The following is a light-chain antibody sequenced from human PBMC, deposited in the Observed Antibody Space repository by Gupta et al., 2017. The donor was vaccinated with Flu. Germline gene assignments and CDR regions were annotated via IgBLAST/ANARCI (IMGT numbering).Light chain of an antibody. Sequence: QSVLTQPPSSSGPTGQRVPIACSGSNSNIGTYTVNWYQQLPGAAPKLLIYNNDQRPSGVPDRFSGSKSGASASLAISGLQSEDEADYYCAAWDDSLNVVFGGGTKLTVL. J-gene: IGLJ3*02. V-gene: IGLV1-44*01. CDR2: NND. CDR3: AAWDDSLNVV. CDR1: NSNIGTYT.